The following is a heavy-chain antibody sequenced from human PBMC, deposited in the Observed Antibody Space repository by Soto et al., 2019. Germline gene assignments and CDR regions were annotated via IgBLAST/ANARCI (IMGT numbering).Heavy chain of an antibody. J-gene: IGHJ6*02. Sequence: EVQLVESGGGLVQPGGSLRLSCAASGFTFSSYSMNWVRQAPGKGLEWVSYISSSSSTIYYADSVKGRFTISRDNAKNSQYLQMNSLRDEDTAVYYCAREGNRMDVWGQGTTVTVSS. V-gene: IGHV3-48*02. CDR2: ISSSSSTI. CDR1: GFTFSSYS. CDR3: AREGNRMDV.